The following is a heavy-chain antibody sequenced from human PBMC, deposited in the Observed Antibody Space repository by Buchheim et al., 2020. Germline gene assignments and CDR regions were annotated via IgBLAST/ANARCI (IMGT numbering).Heavy chain of an antibody. D-gene: IGHD2-2*01. CDR3: ARDGGHCSSTACFDFDY. CDR2: ISGGSVYT. Sequence: QVHLVESGGGLGKPGGSLRLSCAASGIGFSDYYMNWIRQAPGKGLEWVSYISGGSVYTDYADSVKGRFTIHRDNAKKSLYLEMDSLRAEDTAVYYCARDGGHCSSTACFDFDYWGQG. CDR1: GIGFSDYY. V-gene: IGHV3-11*05. J-gene: IGHJ4*02.